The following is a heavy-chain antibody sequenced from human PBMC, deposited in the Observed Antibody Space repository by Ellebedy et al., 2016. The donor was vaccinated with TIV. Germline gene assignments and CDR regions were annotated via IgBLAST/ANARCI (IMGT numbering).Heavy chain of an antibody. D-gene: IGHD3-3*02. CDR2: IFHTGGT. CDR1: GGSMSGDY. CDR3: ARSGIRIFEETDVFDM. J-gene: IGHJ3*02. Sequence: MPSETLSLTCTVSGGSMSGDYWTWIRQSPGKGLEWLGEIFHTGGTVYNPSLKSRVTISIDTSKNQSSLNLTSVTAADTAVYYCARSGIRIFEETDVFDMWGQGTVVTVSS. V-gene: IGHV4-59*01.